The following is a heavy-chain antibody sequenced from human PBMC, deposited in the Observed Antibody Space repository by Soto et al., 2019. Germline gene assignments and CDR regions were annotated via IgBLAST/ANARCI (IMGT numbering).Heavy chain of an antibody. V-gene: IGHV3-30*04. CDR1: GFTFSSYA. CDR3: ARDHDSSGPSYYYYGMDV. D-gene: IGHD3-22*01. Sequence: QVQLVESGGGVVQPGRSLRLSCAASGFTFSSYAMHWVRQAPGKGLEGVAGISDAGSNKYYADSVKGRFTISRDNSKNTLYLQMNSLRAEDTAVYYCARDHDSSGPSYYYYGMDVWGQGTTVTVSS. J-gene: IGHJ6*02. CDR2: ISDAGSNK.